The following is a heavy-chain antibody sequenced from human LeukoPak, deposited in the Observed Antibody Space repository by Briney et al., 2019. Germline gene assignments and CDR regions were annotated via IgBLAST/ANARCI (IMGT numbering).Heavy chain of an antibody. CDR2: INWNGGST. CDR3: ARASYYYGSGSYFDY. V-gene: IGHV3-20*04. Sequence: GGSLRLSCAASGFTFDDYGMSWVRQAPGKGLEWVSGINWNGGSTGYADSVKGRFTISRDNAKNSLYLQMNSLRAEDTALYYCARASYYYGSGSYFDYWGQGTLVTVSS. D-gene: IGHD3-10*01. J-gene: IGHJ4*02. CDR1: GFTFDDYG.